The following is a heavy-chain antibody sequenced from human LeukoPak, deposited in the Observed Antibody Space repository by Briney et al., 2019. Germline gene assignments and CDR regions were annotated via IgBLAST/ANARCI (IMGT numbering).Heavy chain of an antibody. Sequence: SETLSLTCTVSGYSISSGYYWGWIRQPPGKGLEWIGSIYHSGSTYYNPSLKSRVTISVDTSKNQFSLKLSSVTAADTAVYYCAREVLLWFGELLSYNWFDPWGQGTLVTVSS. V-gene: IGHV4-38-2*02. J-gene: IGHJ5*02. CDR2: IYHSGST. CDR3: AREVLLWFGELLSYNWFDP. D-gene: IGHD3-10*01. CDR1: GYSISSGYY.